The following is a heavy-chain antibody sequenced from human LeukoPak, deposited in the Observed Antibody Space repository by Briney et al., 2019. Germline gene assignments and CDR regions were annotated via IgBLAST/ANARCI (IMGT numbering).Heavy chain of an antibody. D-gene: IGHD6-19*01. CDR3: ARGPATSGYSSGWYLPFDY. Sequence: GGSLRLSCVTSGFTFEDHAMHWVRQPPGKGLEWVSGISWNSGTIGYADSVKGRFTISRDTANSLYLEMNSLRVEDTALYYCARGPATSGYSSGWYLPFDYWGQGTLVTVSS. CDR1: GFTFEDHA. J-gene: IGHJ4*02. V-gene: IGHV3-9*01. CDR2: ISWNSGTI.